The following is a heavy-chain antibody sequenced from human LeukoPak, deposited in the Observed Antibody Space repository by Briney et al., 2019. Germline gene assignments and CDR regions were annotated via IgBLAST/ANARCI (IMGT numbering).Heavy chain of an antibody. Sequence: PSETLSLTCAVYGGSFSGYYWGWIRQPPGKGLEWIGSIYYSGSTYYNPSLKSRVTISVDTSKNQFSLKLSSVTAADTAVYYCAIRPSIAVARLPDYWGQGTLVTVSS. D-gene: IGHD6-19*01. V-gene: IGHV4-39*01. CDR3: AIRPSIAVARLPDY. CDR2: IYYSGST. CDR1: GGSFSGYY. J-gene: IGHJ4*02.